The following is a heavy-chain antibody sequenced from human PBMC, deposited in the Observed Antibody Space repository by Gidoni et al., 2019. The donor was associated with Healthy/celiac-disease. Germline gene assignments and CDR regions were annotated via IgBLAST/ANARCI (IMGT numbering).Heavy chain of an antibody. J-gene: IGHJ5*02. Sequence: QVQLQQWGAGLLKPSETLSLTCAVYGGSFSGYYWSWIRQPPGKGLEWIGEINHSGSTNYNPSLKSRVTISVDTSKNQFSLKLSSVTAADTAVYYCARGRIGVVVVAATKPNWFDPWGQGTLVTVSS. CDR2: INHSGST. CDR1: GGSFSGYY. V-gene: IGHV4-34*01. D-gene: IGHD2-15*01. CDR3: ARGRIGVVVVAATKPNWFDP.